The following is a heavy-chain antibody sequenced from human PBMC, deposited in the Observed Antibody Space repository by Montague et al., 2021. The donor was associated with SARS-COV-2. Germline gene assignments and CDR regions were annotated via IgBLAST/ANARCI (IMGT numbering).Heavy chain of an antibody. J-gene: IGHJ6*02. Sequence: SETLSLTCAISDGSIIDLKWWHWVRQSPEKGLEWIGEVFHSGATRYNPSLKSRVTMSVDRFNNRFSLKLTSLTTADKAVSYCARDAGDYDVWTGLYTGYFYGLDVWGQGATVTVSS. CDR1: DGSIIDLKW. CDR3: ARDAGDYDVWTGLYTGYFYGLDV. CDR2: VFHSGAT. V-gene: IGHV4-4*02. D-gene: IGHD3-3*01.